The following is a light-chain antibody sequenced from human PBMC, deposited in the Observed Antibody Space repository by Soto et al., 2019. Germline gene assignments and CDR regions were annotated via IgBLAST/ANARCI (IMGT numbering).Light chain of an antibody. V-gene: IGKV1-5*01. Sequence: DIPMTQSPSTLSASVGDRVTITCRASQSISSWLAWYQQKPGKAPKLLIYDASSLESGVPSRFSGSGSGTEFTLTISSLQPDDFATYYCQQYKSYRTFGQGTKVEIK. CDR2: DAS. CDR1: QSISSW. CDR3: QQYKSYRT. J-gene: IGKJ1*01.